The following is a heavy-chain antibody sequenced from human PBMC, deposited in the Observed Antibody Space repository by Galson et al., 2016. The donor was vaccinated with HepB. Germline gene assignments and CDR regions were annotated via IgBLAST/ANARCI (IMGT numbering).Heavy chain of an antibody. CDR1: DGSVSSGSYY. D-gene: IGHD6-13*01. CDR3: ARGREAAGTGYYFNY. Sequence: SETLSLTCTVSDGSVSSGSYYWSWIRQPPGKGLEWIGYIFYSGSTNYNPSLKSRVTISVDTSKKQFSLRLTSVTAADTAVYYCARGREAAGTGYYFNYWGQGTLVTVSS. CDR2: IFYSGST. J-gene: IGHJ4*02. V-gene: IGHV4-61*01.